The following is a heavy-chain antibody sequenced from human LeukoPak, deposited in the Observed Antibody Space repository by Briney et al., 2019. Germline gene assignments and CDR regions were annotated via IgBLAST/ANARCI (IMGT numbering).Heavy chain of an antibody. J-gene: IGHJ4*02. CDR1: GFTFSSYG. V-gene: IGHV3-30*02. D-gene: IGHD6-19*01. CDR2: IRYEGSNI. CDR3: ANRIGSWLACFDY. Sequence: GGSLRLSCAPSGFTFSSYGMHWVRQAPGKGLVWVAFIRYEGSNIYYADSVKGRFTISRDNSKNTLYLQNNSLRPEHTAVYYGANRIGSWLACFDYWGQGTLVTVSS.